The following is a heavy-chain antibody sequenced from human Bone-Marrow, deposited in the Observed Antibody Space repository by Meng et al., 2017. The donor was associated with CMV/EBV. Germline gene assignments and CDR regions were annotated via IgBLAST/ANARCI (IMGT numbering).Heavy chain of an antibody. V-gene: IGHV3-11*01. J-gene: IGHJ4*02. CDR1: GFTFSDYY. CDR3: ARDYCSSTRCFPGYFDY. Sequence: GESLKISCAASGFTFSDYYMSWIRQAPGKGLEWVSYISSSGSTIYYADSVKGRFTISRDNAKNSLYLQMNSLRAEDTAVYYCARDYCSSTRCFPGYFDYWGQGTLVTVSS. D-gene: IGHD2-2*01. CDR2: ISSSGSTI.